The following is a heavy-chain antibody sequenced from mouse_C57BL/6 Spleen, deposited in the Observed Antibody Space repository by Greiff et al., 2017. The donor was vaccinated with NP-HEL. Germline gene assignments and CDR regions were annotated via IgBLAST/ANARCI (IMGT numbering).Heavy chain of an antibody. CDR1: GYTFTSYW. D-gene: IGHD2-3*01. CDR3: ARNGYYEDYAMDY. J-gene: IGHJ4*01. Sequence: VQLQQPGTELVKPGASVKLSCKASGYTFTSYWMHWVKQRPGQGLEWIGNINPSNGGTNYNEKFKSKATLTVDKSSSTAYMQLSSLTSEDSAVYYCARNGYYEDYAMDYWGQGTSVTVSS. V-gene: IGHV1-53*01. CDR2: INPSNGGT.